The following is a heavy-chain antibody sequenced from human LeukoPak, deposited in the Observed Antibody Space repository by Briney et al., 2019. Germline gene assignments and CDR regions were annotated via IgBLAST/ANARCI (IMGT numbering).Heavy chain of an antibody. CDR1: GFTFSDYY. J-gene: IGHJ4*02. CDR2: ISSSSSYT. D-gene: IGHD6-6*01. V-gene: IGHV3-11*06. Sequence: GGSLRLSCAASGFTFSDYYMSWIRQAPGKGLEWVSYISSSSSYTNYADSVKGRFTISRDNAKNSLYLQMNSLRAEDTAVYYCARVRAWYSSSGGYFDYWGQGTLVTVSS. CDR3: ARVRAWYSSSGGYFDY.